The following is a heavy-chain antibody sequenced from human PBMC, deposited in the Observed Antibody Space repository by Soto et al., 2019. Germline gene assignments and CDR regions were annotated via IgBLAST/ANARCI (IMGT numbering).Heavy chain of an antibody. J-gene: IGHJ4*02. CDR1: GFTFSSYW. Sequence: GGSLRLSCTVSGFTFSSYWMHWFRQAPGKGLEWVSRVNSGGTVTNYADSVKGRFTISRDNAKNTLYLQLTGLRADDTAVYYCAKDFSWNQADYWGQGTLVTVSS. CDR2: VNSGGTVT. V-gene: IGHV3-74*01. CDR3: AKDFSWNQADY. D-gene: IGHD1-1*01.